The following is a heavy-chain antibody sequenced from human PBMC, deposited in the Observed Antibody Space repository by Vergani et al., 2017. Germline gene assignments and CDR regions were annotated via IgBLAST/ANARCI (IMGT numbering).Heavy chain of an antibody. CDR1: GFTFSSYS. Sequence: EVQLVESGGGLVKPGGSLRLSCAASGFTFSSYSMNWVRQAPGKGLEWVSSISSSSSYIYYADSVKGRFTISRDNAKNTLYLQMNSLRAEDTAVYYCARGEFSSPDWFDPWGQGTLVTVSS. V-gene: IGHV3-21*01. CDR3: ARGEFSSPDWFDP. J-gene: IGHJ5*02. CDR2: ISSSSSYI. D-gene: IGHD6-6*01.